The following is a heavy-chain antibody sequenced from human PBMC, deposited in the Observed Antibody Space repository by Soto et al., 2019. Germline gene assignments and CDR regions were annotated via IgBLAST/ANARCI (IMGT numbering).Heavy chain of an antibody. CDR3: ARDLVGASGY. D-gene: IGHD1-26*01. CDR2: ISYDGSNK. J-gene: IGHJ4*02. CDR1: GFTFSSYA. V-gene: IGHV3-30-3*01. Sequence: PGGSLRLSCAASGFTFSSYAMHWVRQAPGKGLEWVAVISYDGSNKYYADSVKGRFTISRDNSKNTLYLQMNSLRAEDTAVYYGARDLVGASGYWGQGTLVTVSS.